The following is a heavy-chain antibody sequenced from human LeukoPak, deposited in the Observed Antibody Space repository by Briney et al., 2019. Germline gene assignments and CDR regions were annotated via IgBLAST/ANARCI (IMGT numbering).Heavy chain of an antibody. CDR1: GFTFSSYW. Sequence: GGSLRLSCAASGFTFSSYWMHWDRQAPGKGLLWVSRINTNGITTTYADSVKGRFTISRDNAKNTLYLQMNSLRAEDTAVYYCARYSGSYSFDYWGRGTLVTVSS. D-gene: IGHD1-26*01. CDR2: INTNGITT. CDR3: ARYSGSYSFDY. V-gene: IGHV3-74*01. J-gene: IGHJ4*02.